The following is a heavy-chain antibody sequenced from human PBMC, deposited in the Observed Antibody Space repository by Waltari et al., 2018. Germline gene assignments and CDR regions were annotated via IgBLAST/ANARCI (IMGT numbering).Heavy chain of an antibody. Sequence: QVQLQESGPGLVKPSETLSLTCAVSGYSISSGYYWGWIRQPPGKGLEWIGSIYHSGSTYYNPSLKSRVTISVDTSKNQFSLKLSSVTAADTAVYYCARHRSPYDSSGCDFGYWGQGTLVTVSS. CDR1: GYSISSGYY. V-gene: IGHV4-38-2*01. CDR2: IYHSGST. D-gene: IGHD3-22*01. J-gene: IGHJ4*02. CDR3: ARHRSPYDSSGCDFGY.